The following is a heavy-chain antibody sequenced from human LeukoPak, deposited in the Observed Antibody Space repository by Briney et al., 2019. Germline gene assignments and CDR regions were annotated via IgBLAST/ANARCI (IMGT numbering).Heavy chain of an antibody. J-gene: IGHJ4*02. V-gene: IGHV3-13*01. CDR1: GFTFSSYD. CDR2: IGTAGDT. Sequence: GGSLRLSCAASGFTFSSYDMHWVRQATGKGLEWVSAIGTAGDTYYPGSVKGRFTISRENAKNSLYLQMNSLRAGDTAVYYCARVRGSNYFDYWGQGTLVTVSS. D-gene: IGHD3-10*01. CDR3: ARVRGSNYFDY.